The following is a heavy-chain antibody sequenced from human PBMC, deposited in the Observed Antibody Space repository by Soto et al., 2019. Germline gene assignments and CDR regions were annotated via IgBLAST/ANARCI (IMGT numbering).Heavy chain of an antibody. V-gene: IGHV1-69*02. Sequence: QVQLVQSGAEVKKPGSSVKVSCKASGGTCSTYTLSWLRQAPGQWLEWMGRIIPFLDITDYAQKFQGRITITADKSPPTAYMGLNSLRSEDIAVYFCARDTAYWGQGTLVTVSS. CDR2: IIPFLDIT. J-gene: IGHJ4*02. CDR1: GGTCSTYT. CDR3: ARDTAY. D-gene: IGHD5-18*01.